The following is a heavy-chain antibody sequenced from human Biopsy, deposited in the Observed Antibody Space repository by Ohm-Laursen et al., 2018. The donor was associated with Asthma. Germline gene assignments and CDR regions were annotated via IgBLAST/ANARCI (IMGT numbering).Heavy chain of an antibody. D-gene: IGHD1-1*01. J-gene: IGHJ3*02. CDR3: ERDGTDDAFDI. CDR1: GFSFSNFA. CDR2: ISKDASTQ. V-gene: IGHV3-30*01. Sequence: SLRLSCSASGFSFSNFAIHWVRQAPGKGLEWVGVISKDASTQDYADSVKGRFTMARDNSENTLDLQMNSLREEDTAVYYCERDGTDDAFDIWGQGTVVSVSS.